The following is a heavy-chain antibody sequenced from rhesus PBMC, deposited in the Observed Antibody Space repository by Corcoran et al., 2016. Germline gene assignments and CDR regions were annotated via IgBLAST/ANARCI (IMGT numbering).Heavy chain of an antibody. D-gene: IGHD2-39*02. CDR1: GGSISGYW. J-gene: IGHJ6*01. Sequence: QVQLQESGPGLVKPSETLSLTCAVSGGSISGYWWGWIRQPPGKGLAWFGYIGGSSGGTYSNPSLTSRVTISTDPSKNQFSLKLSSVTAADTAVYYCARDRRCSGGVCNYYGLDSWGQGVVVTVSS. CDR3: ARDRRCSGGVCNYYGLDS. V-gene: IGHV4-165*01. CDR2: IGGSSGGT.